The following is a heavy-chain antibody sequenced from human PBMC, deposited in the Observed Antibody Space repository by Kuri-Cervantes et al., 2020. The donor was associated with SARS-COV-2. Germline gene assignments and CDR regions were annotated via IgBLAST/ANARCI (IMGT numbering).Heavy chain of an antibody. J-gene: IGHJ5*02. D-gene: IGHD2-2*01. CDR1: GFTFSSYG. CDR2: IWYDGSNK. CDR3: ARDRFRVPAAMTTVFWFDP. V-gene: IGHV3-33*01. Sequence: GESLKISCAASGFTFSSYGMHWVRQAPGKGLEWVAVIWYDGSNKYYADSVKGRFTISRDNSKNTLYLQMNSLRAEDTAVYYCARDRFRVPAAMTTVFWFDPWGQGTLVTVSS.